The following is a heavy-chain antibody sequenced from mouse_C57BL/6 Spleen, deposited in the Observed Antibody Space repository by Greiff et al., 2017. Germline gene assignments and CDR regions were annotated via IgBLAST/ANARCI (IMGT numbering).Heavy chain of an antibody. D-gene: IGHD2-5*01. J-gene: IGHJ2*01. CDR2: ISSGSSTI. CDR1: GFTFSDYG. CDR3: ARGRSKGYFDY. V-gene: IGHV5-17*01. Sequence: EVQGVESGGGLVKPGGSLKLSCAASGFTFSDYGMHWVRQAPEKGLEWVAYISSGSSTIYYADTVKGRFTISRDNAKNTLFLQMTSLRSEDTAMYYCARGRSKGYFDYWGQGTTLTVSS.